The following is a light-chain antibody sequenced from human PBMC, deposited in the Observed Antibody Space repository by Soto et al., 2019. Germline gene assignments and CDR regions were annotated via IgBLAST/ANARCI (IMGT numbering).Light chain of an antibody. CDR1: QSVSSS. Sequence: EIVMTQSPATLSVSPGERATLSCRASQSVSSSLAWYQQKPGQAPRLVIYGAFTRATGIPARFSGSGSGTEFTLTISGLQSEDFAVYYFQQYNSWPPLTFGGGTKVEIK. CDR2: GAF. J-gene: IGKJ4*01. CDR3: QQYNSWPPLT. V-gene: IGKV3-15*01.